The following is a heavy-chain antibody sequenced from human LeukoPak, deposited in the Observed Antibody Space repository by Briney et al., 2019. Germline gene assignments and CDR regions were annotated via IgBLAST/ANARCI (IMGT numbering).Heavy chain of an antibody. J-gene: IGHJ4*02. CDR2: TSSSDAGT. Sequence: GGSLRLSCAASGFTLSTYAMSWVRQTPGKGLEWVAATSSSDAGTYHADSVKGRFTISRDNSKNTLYLQMNSLRAEDAAVYFCAKAPVTSCRGAYCYPFDWWGQGTLVTVSS. CDR3: AKAPVTSCRGAYCYPFDW. V-gene: IGHV3-23*01. D-gene: IGHD2-21*01. CDR1: GFTLSTYA.